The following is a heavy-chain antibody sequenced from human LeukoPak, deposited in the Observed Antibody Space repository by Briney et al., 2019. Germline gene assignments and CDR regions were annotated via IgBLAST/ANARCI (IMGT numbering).Heavy chain of an antibody. CDR3: ARESHVTREDY. J-gene: IGHJ4*02. V-gene: IGHV1-18*01. D-gene: IGHD3-10*01. CDR1: GYTFTSYG. Sequence: GASVTVSCTASGYTFTSYGISWVRQAPGQGLEWMGWISANDGSTDYPQKLQGRVTMTTDTSTSTAYMELRSLRSDDTAVYYCARESHVTREDYWGQGTLVTVSS. CDR2: ISANDGST.